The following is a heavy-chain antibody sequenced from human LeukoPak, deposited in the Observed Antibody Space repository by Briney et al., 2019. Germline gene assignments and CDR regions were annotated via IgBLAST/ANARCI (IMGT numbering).Heavy chain of an antibody. CDR1: GGSISSYY. Sequence: PSETLSLTCTVSGGSISSYYWSWIRQPPGKGLEWIGYIYYSGSTDYNPSLKSRVTISVDTSKNQFSLKLSSVTAADTAVYCCARDKGGGDPLFDYWGQGTLVTVSS. D-gene: IGHD4-17*01. V-gene: IGHV4-59*12. J-gene: IGHJ4*02. CDR2: IYYSGST. CDR3: ARDKGGGDPLFDY.